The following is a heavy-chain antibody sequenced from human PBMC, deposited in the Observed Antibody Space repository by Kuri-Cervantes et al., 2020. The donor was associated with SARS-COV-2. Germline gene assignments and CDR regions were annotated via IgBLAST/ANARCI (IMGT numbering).Heavy chain of an antibody. CDR1: GYTFTGYY. CDR2: INPNSGGT. V-gene: IGHV1-2*02. CDR3: ARDASAPRYFDY. Sequence: ASVKVSCKASGYTFTGYYMHWVRQAPGQGLEWMGWINPNSGGTKYAQKFQGRVTMTRDTSISTAYMELSRLRSDDTAVYYCARDASAPRYFDYWGQGTLVTVSS. J-gene: IGHJ4*02. D-gene: IGHD6-6*01.